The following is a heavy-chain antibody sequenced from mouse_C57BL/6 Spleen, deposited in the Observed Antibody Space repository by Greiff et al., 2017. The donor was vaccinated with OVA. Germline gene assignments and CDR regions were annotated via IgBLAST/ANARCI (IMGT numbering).Heavy chain of an antibody. CDR1: GFTFSSYG. Sequence: EVQRVESGGDLVKPGGSLKLSCAASGFTFSSYGMSWVRQTPDKRLEWVATISSGGSYTYYPDSVKGRFTISRDNAKNTLYLQMSSLKSEDTAMYYCARGGYDGYSFDYWGQGTSVTVSS. J-gene: IGHJ4*01. D-gene: IGHD2-3*01. V-gene: IGHV5-6*01. CDR3: ARGGYDGYSFDY. CDR2: ISSGGSYT.